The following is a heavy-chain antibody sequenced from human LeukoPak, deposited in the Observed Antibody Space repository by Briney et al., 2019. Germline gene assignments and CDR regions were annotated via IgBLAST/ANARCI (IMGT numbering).Heavy chain of an antibody. D-gene: IGHD2-2*02. V-gene: IGHV4-39*07. J-gene: IGHJ5*02. CDR2: IYYCGST. CDR3: ARAFETYCHDTNCYTSGFDP. Sequence: SETLSLTCTVSGGSVSSSSYYWGWIPQPPGKGLEWIGSIYYCGSTYYNPSLKSRVTISLDTSKNQFSLRLTSVSAADTAVYYCARAFETYCHDTNCYTSGFDPWGQGTLVTVSS. CDR1: GGSVSSSSYY.